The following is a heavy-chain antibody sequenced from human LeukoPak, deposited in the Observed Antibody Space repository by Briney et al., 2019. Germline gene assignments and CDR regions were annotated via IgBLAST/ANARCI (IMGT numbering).Heavy chain of an antibody. D-gene: IGHD3-10*01. J-gene: IGHJ4*02. Sequence: SVKVYCKASGGTFSSYAISWVRQAPGQGLEWMGGIIPIFGTANYAQKFQGRVTITADESTSTAYMELSSLRSEDTAVYYCARDQGYGSFHVYYWGQGTLVTVSS. CDR3: ARDQGYGSFHVYY. CDR1: GGTFSSYA. V-gene: IGHV1-69*13. CDR2: IIPIFGTA.